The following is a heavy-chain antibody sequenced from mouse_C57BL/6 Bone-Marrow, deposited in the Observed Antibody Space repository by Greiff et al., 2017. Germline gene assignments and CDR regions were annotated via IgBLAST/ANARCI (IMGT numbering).Heavy chain of an antibody. J-gene: IGHJ1*03. CDR2: ISDGGSYT. Sequence: EVQLVESGGGLVKPGGSLKLSCAASGFTFSSYAMSWVRQTPEKRLEWVATISDGGSYTYYPDNVKGRFTISRDNAKNNLYLHMSHLKSEDTAMYYCAREGRRGYFDVWGTGTTVTVSS. CDR1: GFTFSSYA. CDR3: AREGRRGYFDV. V-gene: IGHV5-4*01.